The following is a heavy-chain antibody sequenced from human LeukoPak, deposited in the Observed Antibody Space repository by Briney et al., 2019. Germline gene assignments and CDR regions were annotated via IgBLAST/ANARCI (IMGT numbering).Heavy chain of an antibody. J-gene: IGHJ5*02. CDR3: ARDRSYYGSGSYRNWFDP. CDR1: GYTFTSYG. CDR2: ISAYNGNT. V-gene: IGHV1-18*01. D-gene: IGHD3-10*01. Sequence: GASVKVSCKASGYTFTSYGISWVRQAPGQGLEWMGWISAYNGNTNYAQKLQGRDTMTTDTSTSTAYMELRSLRSDNTAVYYCARDRSYYGSGSYRNWFDPWGQGTLVTVSS.